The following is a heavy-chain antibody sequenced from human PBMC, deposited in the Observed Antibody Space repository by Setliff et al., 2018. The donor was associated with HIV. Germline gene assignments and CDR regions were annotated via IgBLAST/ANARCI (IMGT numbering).Heavy chain of an antibody. Sequence: SETLSLTCTVTGGSISSSSYYWAWLRQPPGKGLEWIGSLYSGGSTYYSPSLKSRATISVDTAKNQFSLKLSSVTAADTAVYYCARQPSGLLYLFYYMDVWGKGTTVTVSS. CDR3: ARQPSGLLYLFYYMDV. D-gene: IGHD3-3*01. J-gene: IGHJ6*03. CDR1: GGSISSSSYY. V-gene: IGHV4-39*07. CDR2: LYSGGST.